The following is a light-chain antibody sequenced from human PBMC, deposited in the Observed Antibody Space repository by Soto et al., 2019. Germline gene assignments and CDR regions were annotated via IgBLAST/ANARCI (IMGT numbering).Light chain of an antibody. Sequence: DIVLTQTPLSSPVTLGQPASISCRSSQSLVDSDGYTYLSWLQQRPGQPPRLLIDKMSNRVSGVPDRFSGTGAGTYFTLGISRVEAEDVGVYYCMQATHFPRTLGQGTQLEIK. CDR2: KMS. J-gene: IGKJ2*02. V-gene: IGKV2-24*01. CDR3: MQATHFPRT. CDR1: QSLVDSDGYTY.